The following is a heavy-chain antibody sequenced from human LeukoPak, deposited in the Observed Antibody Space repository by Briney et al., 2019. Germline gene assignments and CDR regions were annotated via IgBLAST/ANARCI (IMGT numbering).Heavy chain of an antibody. CDR3: ARDVRGPSVDFDF. CDR2: IFHDGSA. CDR1: GGSVSSGSYY. J-gene: IGHJ4*02. Sequence: SETQSLTCTVSGGSVSSGSYYWSWIRKPPGKGLEWIGFIFHDGSAYYNPSFRSRAIISVDTSRNQFSLRLTSVTTADTAVYYYARDVRGPSVDFDFWGQGTLVTVSS. V-gene: IGHV4-61*01.